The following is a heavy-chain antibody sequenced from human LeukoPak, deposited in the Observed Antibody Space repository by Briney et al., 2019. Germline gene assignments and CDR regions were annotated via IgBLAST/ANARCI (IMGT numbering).Heavy chain of an antibody. Sequence: PSETLSLTCTVSGGSISSYYWSWIRQPPGKGLEWIGYIYYSGNTKYNPSLESRVTISLDTPKNQFSLKLRSVTAADTAMYYCARQRGGSYYGDTYYFDYWGQGTLVTVSS. CDR3: ARQRGGSYYGDTYYFDY. CDR1: GGSISSYY. CDR2: IYYSGNT. J-gene: IGHJ4*02. D-gene: IGHD1-26*01. V-gene: IGHV4-59*08.